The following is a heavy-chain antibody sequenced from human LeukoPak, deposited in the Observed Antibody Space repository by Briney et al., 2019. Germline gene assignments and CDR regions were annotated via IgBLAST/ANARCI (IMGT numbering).Heavy chain of an antibody. D-gene: IGHD3-22*01. Sequence: ASVKVSCTASGGTFSSYAISWVRQAPGQGLEWMGWINTNTGNPTYAQGFTGRFVFSLDTSVSTAYLRISSLKAEDTAVYYCARGRSPYYYDSSGPFGPSDYWGQGTLVTVSS. CDR1: GGTFSSYA. V-gene: IGHV7-4-1*02. J-gene: IGHJ4*02. CDR2: INTNTGNP. CDR3: ARGRSPYYYDSSGPFGPSDY.